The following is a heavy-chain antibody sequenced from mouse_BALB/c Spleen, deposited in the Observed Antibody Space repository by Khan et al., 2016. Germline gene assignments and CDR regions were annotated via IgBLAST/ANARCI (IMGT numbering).Heavy chain of an antibody. CDR3: ARTPTAYYAMDY. CDR2: IIYSGST. D-gene: IGHD1-2*01. V-gene: IGHV3-2*02. CDR1: GYSITSDYA. J-gene: IGHJ4*01. Sequence: EVQLQESGPGLVKPSQSLSLTCTVTGYSITSDYAWNWIRQFPGNKLEWMGYIIYSGSTRYYPSLKSRISVTRDTSKNQFFLQLNSVTTEDTATYYCARTPTAYYAMDYWGQGSSVTVS.